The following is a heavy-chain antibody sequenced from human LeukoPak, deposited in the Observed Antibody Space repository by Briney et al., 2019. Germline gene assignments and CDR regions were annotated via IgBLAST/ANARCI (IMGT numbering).Heavy chain of an antibody. Sequence: PGGSLRLSCAASGFTVSSNYMSWVRQAPGKGLEWVSVIYSGGSTYYADSVKGRFTISRGNSKNTLYLQMNSLRAEDTAVYYCARAGSKGLANAFDIWGQGTMVTVSS. CDR1: GFTVSSNY. CDR3: ARAGSKGLANAFDI. CDR2: IYSGGST. D-gene: IGHD3-16*01. V-gene: IGHV3-53*01. J-gene: IGHJ3*02.